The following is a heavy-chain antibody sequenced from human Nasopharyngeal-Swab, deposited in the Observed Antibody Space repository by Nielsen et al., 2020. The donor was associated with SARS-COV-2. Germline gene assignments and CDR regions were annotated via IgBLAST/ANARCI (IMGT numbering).Heavy chain of an antibody. Sequence: GESQKISCTASGLTFTTYAMSCVRQAPGKGVEWVSAISGIGDRTYFADSVQGWFTISRDNSKNTLYLQMNSLIAEDTAVYCCAKRLSCTSTSCYAFDYWGQGTLVTVSS. CDR2: ISGIGDRT. D-gene: IGHD2-2*01. V-gene: IGHV3-23*01. J-gene: IGHJ4*02. CDR3: AKRLSCTSTSCYAFDY. CDR1: GLTFTTYA.